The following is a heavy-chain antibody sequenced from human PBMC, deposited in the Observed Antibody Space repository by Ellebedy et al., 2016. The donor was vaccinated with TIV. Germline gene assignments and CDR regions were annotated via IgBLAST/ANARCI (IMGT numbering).Heavy chain of an antibody. CDR1: GGSISSGGYY. CDR2: ISGSGGST. Sequence: GGSLRLXXTVSGGSISSGGYYWSWIRQHPGKGLEWVSAISGSGGSTYYADSVKGRFTISRDNSKNTLYLQMNSLRAEDTAVYYCAKDTNGIVGVRCYFDYWGQGTLVTVSS. J-gene: IGHJ4*02. D-gene: IGHD1-26*01. V-gene: IGHV3-23*01. CDR3: AKDTNGIVGVRCYFDY.